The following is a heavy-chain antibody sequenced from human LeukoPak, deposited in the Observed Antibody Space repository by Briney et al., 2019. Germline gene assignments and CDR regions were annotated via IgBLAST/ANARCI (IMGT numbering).Heavy chain of an antibody. CDR2: INWNSGST. Sequence: GGSLRLSCAASGFTFDDYGMSWVRQAPGKGLEWVSGINWNSGSTGYANSVKGRFTISRDNAKNSLYLQMNSLRAEDTAVYYCARYRDIVATTPLDYWGQGTLVTVSS. CDR1: GFTFDDYG. D-gene: IGHD5-12*01. CDR3: ARYRDIVATTPLDY. V-gene: IGHV3-20*04. J-gene: IGHJ4*02.